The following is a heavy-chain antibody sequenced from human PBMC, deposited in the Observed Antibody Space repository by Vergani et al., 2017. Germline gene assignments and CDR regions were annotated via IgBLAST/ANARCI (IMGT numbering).Heavy chain of an antibody. Sequence: EVQLLESGGGLVQPGGSLRLSCAASGFTFSSYAMSWVRQAPGKGLEWVSAISSSGGSTYYADSVKGRFTISRDNSKNTLYLQMNSLIAEDTAVYYCAKETGIAVAAVSVYFDYWGQGTLVTVSS. J-gene: IGHJ4*02. V-gene: IGHV3-23*01. CDR1: GFTFSSYA. D-gene: IGHD6-19*01. CDR2: ISSSGGST. CDR3: AKETGIAVAAVSVYFDY.